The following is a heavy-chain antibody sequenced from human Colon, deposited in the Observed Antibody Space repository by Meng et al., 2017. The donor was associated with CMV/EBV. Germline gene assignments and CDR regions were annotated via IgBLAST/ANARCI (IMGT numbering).Heavy chain of an antibody. J-gene: IGHJ4*02. V-gene: IGHV3-30*02. CDR3: MRDLLPIRLIPAAQDY. CDR1: GFTFRSYG. D-gene: IGHD2-2*01. Sequence: GGSLRLSCAASGFTFRSYGMHWVRQAPGKGLEWVAFIRYDGSNKYYADSVKGRFTISRDNSKNSVSLQMNALKVEDTAVYYCMRDLLPIRLIPAAQDYWGQGTLVTVSS. CDR2: IRYDGSNK.